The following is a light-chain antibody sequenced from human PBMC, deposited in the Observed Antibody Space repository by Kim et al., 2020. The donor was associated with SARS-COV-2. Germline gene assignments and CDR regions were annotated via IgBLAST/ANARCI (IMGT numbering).Light chain of an antibody. J-gene: IGLJ3*02. V-gene: IGLV2-14*01. CDR1: SSDVGGYNY. CDR2: GVS. Sequence: QSALTQPASVSGSPGQSITISCTGTSSDVGGYNYVSWFQQHPGKAPKLMLFGVSQRPSGVSNRFSGSKSGNTASLTISGLQAEDEADYHCSSYTSSRTWVFGGGTQLTVL. CDR3: SSYTSSRTWV.